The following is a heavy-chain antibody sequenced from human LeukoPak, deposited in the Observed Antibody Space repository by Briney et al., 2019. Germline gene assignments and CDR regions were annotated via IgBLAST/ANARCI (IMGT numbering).Heavy chain of an antibody. D-gene: IGHD1-26*01. V-gene: IGHV1-24*01. Sequence: GASVKVSCKVSGYTLTELSMHWVRQAPGKGLEWMGGFDPEDGETIYAQKFQGRVTMTEDTSTDTAYMELSSLRSEDTAVYYCATPLGSGSYLYFDYWGQGALVTVSS. J-gene: IGHJ4*02. CDR1: GYTLTELS. CDR2: FDPEDGET. CDR3: ATPLGSGSYLYFDY.